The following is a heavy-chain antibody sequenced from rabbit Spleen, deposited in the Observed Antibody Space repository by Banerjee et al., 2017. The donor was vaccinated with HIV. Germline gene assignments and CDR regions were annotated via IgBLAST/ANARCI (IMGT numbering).Heavy chain of an antibody. V-gene: IGHV1S40*01. D-gene: IGHD6-1*01. CDR1: GVSFSGNSY. CDR3: ARQSDYNYDSAFHP. Sequence: QSLEESGGDLVKPGASLTLTCIASGVSFSGNSYMCWVRQAPGKGLEWIACIDTGSSGFTYFASWAKGRFTISKTSSTTVTLQMTSLTAADTATYFCARQSDYNYDSAFHPWGQGTLVTVS. CDR2: IDTGSSGFT. J-gene: IGHJ2*01.